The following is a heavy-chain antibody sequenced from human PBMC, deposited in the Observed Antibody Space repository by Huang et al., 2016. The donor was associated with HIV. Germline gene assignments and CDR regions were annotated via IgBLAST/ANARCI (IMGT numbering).Heavy chain of an antibody. CDR3: ARGVFDGVWSGDLLPHFYYMDV. CDR1: GGTFSSYG. J-gene: IGHJ6*03. D-gene: IGHD3-10*01. V-gene: IGHV1-69*13. Sequence: QVQLVQSGAEMKKPGSSVKVSCTAPGGTFSSYGISWVRQAPGQGREWMGGIVPIFRRTDYAQKVQGRLTITADESTSTAYMELSSLRSQDSAIYFCARGVFDGVWSGDLLPHFYYMDVWGKGTTVTVSS. CDR2: IVPIFRRT.